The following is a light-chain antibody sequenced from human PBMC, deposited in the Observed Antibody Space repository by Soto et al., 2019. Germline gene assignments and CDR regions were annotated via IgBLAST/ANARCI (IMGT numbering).Light chain of an antibody. CDR1: NIGS. J-gene: IGLJ3*02. V-gene: IGLV3-21*04. CDR2: YDS. CDR3: QVWDSSSDYGV. Sequence: SYELTQPPSVSVAPGETATITCRGHNIGSVPWYQQNPGQAPVLVMSYDSDRPSGIPERFSGSNSGNTATLTVSRVEAGYEADYYCQVWDSSSDYGVFGGGTKLTVL.